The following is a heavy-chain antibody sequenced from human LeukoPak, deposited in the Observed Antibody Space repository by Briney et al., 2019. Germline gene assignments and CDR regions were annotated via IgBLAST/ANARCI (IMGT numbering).Heavy chain of an antibody. J-gene: IGHJ6*02. Sequence: PGGSLRLSCAASGFTFRSYGMLWVRQAPGKGLEWVAVISYDGSTKYYADSVKGRFTISRDNSKNTLYLQMNSLRAEDTAVYYCAKVQRITMVRGVPDYYYGMHVWGQGTTVTVSS. CDR3: AKVQRITMVRGVPDYYYGMHV. D-gene: IGHD3-10*01. V-gene: IGHV3-30*18. CDR2: ISYDGSTK. CDR1: GFTFRSYG.